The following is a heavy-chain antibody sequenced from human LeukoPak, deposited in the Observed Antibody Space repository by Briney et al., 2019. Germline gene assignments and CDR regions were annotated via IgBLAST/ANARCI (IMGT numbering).Heavy chain of an antibody. J-gene: IGHJ4*02. CDR3: ARDRIFITGTTEPWFY. V-gene: IGHV1-18*01. CDR2: ISAYNGNT. Sequence: ASVKVSCTASGYTFTSYGISWGRQAPGHGLELMGWISAYNGNTNYAQKLQGRVTMTTDTSTSTAYMELRSLRSDDTAVYYCARDRIFITGTTEPWFYWGQGTLVTVSS. D-gene: IGHD1-7*01. CDR1: GYTFTSYG.